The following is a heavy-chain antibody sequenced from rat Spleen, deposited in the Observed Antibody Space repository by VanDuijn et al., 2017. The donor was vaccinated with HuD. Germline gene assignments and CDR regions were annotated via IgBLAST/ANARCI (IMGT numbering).Heavy chain of an antibody. CDR3: TRDRILRSTGFDY. CDR1: GFTFSLYG. J-gene: IGHJ2*01. Sequence: EVQLVESGGGLVQPGRSLKLSCAASGFTFSLYGMHWIRQAPTRGLEWVASITPSGNSSYYRASVKGRFTVSRDNAKSSLYLQMDSLRSEDSATYYCTRDRILRSTGFDYWGQGVMVTVSS. D-gene: IGHD1-6*01. CDR2: ITPSGNSS. V-gene: IGHV5-19*01.